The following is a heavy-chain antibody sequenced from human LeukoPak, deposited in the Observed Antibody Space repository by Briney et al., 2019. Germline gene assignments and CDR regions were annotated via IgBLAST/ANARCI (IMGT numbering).Heavy chain of an antibody. Sequence: PGGSLRLSCAASGFTFSRYSMNWIRQAPGKGLEWVSSISSSSSYIYYADSVKGRFTISRDNAKNSLYLQMNSLRAEDTAVYYCARDMTYYDFSDYWGQGTLVTVSS. V-gene: IGHV3-21*01. CDR3: ARDMTYYDFSDY. J-gene: IGHJ4*02. CDR2: ISSSSSYI. CDR1: GFTFSRYS. D-gene: IGHD3-3*01.